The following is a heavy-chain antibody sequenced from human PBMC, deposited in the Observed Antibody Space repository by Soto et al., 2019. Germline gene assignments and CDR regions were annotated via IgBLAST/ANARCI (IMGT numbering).Heavy chain of an antibody. Sequence: SQTLSLTCAISGDSVSSPSATWEWIRQSPSRGLEWLGRTRYTSKWSYEYALSVKGRITISPDTSKNHFSLQLDSVTPEDTAAYSCLSVDWNGPGSWGQGTLVTVSS. CDR2: TRYTSKWSY. CDR3: LSVDWNGPGS. D-gene: IGHD1-1*01. J-gene: IGHJ5*02. V-gene: IGHV6-1*01. CDR1: GDSVSSPSAT.